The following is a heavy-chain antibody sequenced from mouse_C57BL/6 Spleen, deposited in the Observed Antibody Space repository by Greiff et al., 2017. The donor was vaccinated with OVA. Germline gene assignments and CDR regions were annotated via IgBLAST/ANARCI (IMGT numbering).Heavy chain of an antibody. V-gene: IGHV5-17*01. D-gene: IGHD2-1*01. J-gene: IGHJ3*01. CDR3: ARSINYAWFAY. CDR1: GFTFSDYG. CDR2: ISSGSSTI. Sequence: EVHLVESGGGLVKPGGSLKLSCAASGFTFSDYGMHWVRQAPEKGLEWVAYISSGSSTIYYADTVKGRFTISRDNAKNTLFLQMTSLRSEDTAMYDCARSINYAWFAYWGQGTLVTVSA.